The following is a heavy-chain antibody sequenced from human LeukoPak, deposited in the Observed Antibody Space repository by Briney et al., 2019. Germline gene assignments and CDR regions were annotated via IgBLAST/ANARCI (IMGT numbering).Heavy chain of an antibody. CDR2: IFHSGST. Sequence: SGTLSLTCAVSSGSIFSSNWWSWVRQPPGKGLEWIGQIFHSGSTSYSPSLKSRVTISVDKSKNQFSLRLTSVTAADTAVYYCARLLQLGAFDIWGQGTMVTVSS. J-gene: IGHJ3*02. V-gene: IGHV4-4*02. CDR1: SGSIFSSNW. D-gene: IGHD5-24*01. CDR3: ARLLQLGAFDI.